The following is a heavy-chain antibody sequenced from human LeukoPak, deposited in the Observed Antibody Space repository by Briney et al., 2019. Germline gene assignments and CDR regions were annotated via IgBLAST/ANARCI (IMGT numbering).Heavy chain of an antibody. CDR2: INSSGGST. V-gene: IGHV1-46*01. Sequence: ASVKVSCKASGYTFTTYYMHWVRQAPGQGLEWMGIINSSGGSTSYAQNFQDRVTMTRDTSTSTVYMELSSLRSEDTAVYYCARQTVAVSGGFDYWGPGTLVTVSS. J-gene: IGHJ4*02. D-gene: IGHD6-19*01. CDR3: ARQTVAVSGGFDY. CDR1: GYTFTTYY.